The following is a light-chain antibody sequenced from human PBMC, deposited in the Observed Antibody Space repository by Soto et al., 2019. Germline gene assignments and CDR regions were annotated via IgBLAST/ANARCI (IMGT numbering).Light chain of an antibody. CDR1: QSVSSY. V-gene: IGKV3-11*01. CDR2: DAS. J-gene: IGKJ2*01. Sequence: EIVLTQSPATLSLSPGEGATLSCGASQSVSSYLAWYQQKPGQAPRLLIYDASNRATGIPARFSGSGSGTDFTLTISSLEPEDFAVYYCQQRSNWPRTFGQGTKLEIK. CDR3: QQRSNWPRT.